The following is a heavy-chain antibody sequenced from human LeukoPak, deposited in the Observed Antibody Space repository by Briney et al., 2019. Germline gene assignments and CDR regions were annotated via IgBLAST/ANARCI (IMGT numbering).Heavy chain of an antibody. D-gene: IGHD5-12*01. CDR1: GFTFSSYG. CDR3: AKDIRGYSGYAGDY. V-gene: IGHV3-30*18. CDR2: ISYDGSNR. J-gene: IGHJ4*02. Sequence: PGTSLRLSCAASGFTFSSYGMHWVRQAPGKGLEWVAVISYDGSNRYYADSVKGRFTISRDNSKNTLYLQMNSLRAEDTAVYYCAKDIRGYSGYAGDYWGQGTLVTVSS.